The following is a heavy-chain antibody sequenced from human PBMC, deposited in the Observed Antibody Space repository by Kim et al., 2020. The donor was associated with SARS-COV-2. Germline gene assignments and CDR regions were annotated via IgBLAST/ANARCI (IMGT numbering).Heavy chain of an antibody. CDR3: ARDSGSYYFDY. D-gene: IGHD1-26*01. CDR2: IYYSGST. CDR1: GGSISSSSYY. J-gene: IGHJ4*02. Sequence: SETLSLTCTVSGGSISSSSYYWGWIRQPPGKGLEWIGSIYYSGSTYYNPSLKSRVTISVDTSKNQFSLKLSSVTAADTAVYYCARDSGSYYFDYWGQGTLVTVSS. V-gene: IGHV4-39*07.